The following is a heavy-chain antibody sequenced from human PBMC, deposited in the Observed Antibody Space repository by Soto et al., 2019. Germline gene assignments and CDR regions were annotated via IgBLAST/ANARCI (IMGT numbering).Heavy chain of an antibody. J-gene: IGHJ6*02. CDR1: GYTFTSYA. V-gene: IGHV1-3*01. CDR3: ARGEVGANYYYYGMDV. CDR2: INAGNGNT. Sequence: QVPLVQSGAEVKKPGASVKVSCKASGYTFTSYAMHWVRQAPGQRLEWMGWINAGNGNTKYSQKFQGRVTITRDTSASTAYMELSSLRSEDTAVYYCARGEVGANYYYYGMDVWGQGTTVTVSS. D-gene: IGHD1-26*01.